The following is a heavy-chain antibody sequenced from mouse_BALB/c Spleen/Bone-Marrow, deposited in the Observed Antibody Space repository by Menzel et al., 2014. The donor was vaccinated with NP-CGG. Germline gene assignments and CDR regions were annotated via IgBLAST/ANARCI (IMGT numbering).Heavy chain of an antibody. V-gene: IGHV1S81*02. J-gene: IGHJ4*01. CDR3: TRNGYDPLYAMDY. D-gene: IGHD2-3*01. CDR1: GYTFTSYY. CDR2: INPSNGGT. Sequence: QVQLQQSGAELVKPGASVKLSCKASGYTFTSYYMYWVKQRPGQGLEWIGGINPSNGGTNFNEKFKSKATLTVDKSSSTAYMQLSSLTSEDSAVYYCTRNGYDPLYAMDYWGQGTSVTVSS.